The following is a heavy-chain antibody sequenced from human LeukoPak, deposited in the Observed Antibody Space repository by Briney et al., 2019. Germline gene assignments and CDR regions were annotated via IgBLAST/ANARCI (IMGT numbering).Heavy chain of an antibody. CDR1: GGTFSSYA. V-gene: IGHV1-69*13. J-gene: IGHJ4*02. CDR3: ASLPCSYSSSSEIGDY. Sequence: ASVKVSCKASGGTFSSYAISWVRQAPGQGLEWMGGIIPIFGTANYAQKFQGRVTITADESTSTAYMELSSLRSEDTAVYYCASLPCSYSSSSEIGDYWGQGTLVTVSS. CDR2: IIPIFGTA. D-gene: IGHD6-6*01.